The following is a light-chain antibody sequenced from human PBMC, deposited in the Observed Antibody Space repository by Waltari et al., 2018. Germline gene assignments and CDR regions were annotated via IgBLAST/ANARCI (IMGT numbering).Light chain of an antibody. Sequence: GGIVCVSCRASQIVSKWLVWYQQKPGKAPKLLIDKAAALESGVPSRFSGSGSRTEFTLTISSLQPEDFATYYCQQYNSYSLLSFGGGTKVESK. CDR1: QIVSKW. CDR3: QQYNSYSLLS. V-gene: IGKV1-5*03. J-gene: IGKJ4*01. CDR2: KAA.